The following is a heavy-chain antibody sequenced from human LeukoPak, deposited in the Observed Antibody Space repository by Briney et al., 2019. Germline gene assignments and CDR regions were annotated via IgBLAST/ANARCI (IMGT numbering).Heavy chain of an antibody. Sequence: SETLSLTCAVYGGSFSGYYWSWIRQPPGMGLEWIGEINHSGSTNYNPSLKSRVTISVDTSKNQFSLKLSSVTAADTAVYYCEKSGYSKDRGDYFDYWGQGTLVTVSS. CDR3: EKSGYSKDRGDYFDY. D-gene: IGHD3-3*01. J-gene: IGHJ4*02. CDR1: GGSFSGYY. V-gene: IGHV4-34*01. CDR2: INHSGST.